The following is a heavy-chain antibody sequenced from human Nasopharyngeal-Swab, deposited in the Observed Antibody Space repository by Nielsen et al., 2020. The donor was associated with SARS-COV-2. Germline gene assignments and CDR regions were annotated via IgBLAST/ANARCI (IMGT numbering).Heavy chain of an antibody. CDR3: ASRPASVRAVAGATDY. CDR1: GGSISSYY. Sequence: GSLRLSCTVSGGSISSYYWSWIRQPPGKGLEWIGYIYYSGSTNYNPSLKSRVTISVDTSKNQFSLKLSSVTAADTAVYYCASRPASVRAVAGATDYWGQGTLVTVSS. J-gene: IGHJ4*02. V-gene: IGHV4-59*01. CDR2: IYYSGST. D-gene: IGHD6-19*01.